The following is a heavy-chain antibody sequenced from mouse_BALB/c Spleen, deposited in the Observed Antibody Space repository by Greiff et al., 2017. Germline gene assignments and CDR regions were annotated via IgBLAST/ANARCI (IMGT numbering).Heavy chain of an antibody. CDR2: FYPGSGSI. V-gene: IGHV1-62-2*01. D-gene: IGHD1-2*01. J-gene: IGHJ4*01. Sequence: VQLQQSGAELVKPGASVKLSCKASGYTFTEYTIHWVKQRSGQGLEWIGWFYPGSGSIKHNEKFKDKATLTADKSSSTVYMELSRLTSEDSAVYFCARHEAAGHYAMDYWGQGTSVTVSS. CDR1: GYTFTEYT. CDR3: ARHEAAGHYAMDY.